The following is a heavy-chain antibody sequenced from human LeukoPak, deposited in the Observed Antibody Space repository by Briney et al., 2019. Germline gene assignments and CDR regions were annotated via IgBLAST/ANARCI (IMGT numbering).Heavy chain of an antibody. CDR2: FDPEDGET. V-gene: IGHV1-24*01. CDR1: GYTLTELS. CDR3: ATSPKPAAIPFVINYYYGMDV. J-gene: IGHJ6*02. Sequence: ASVKVSCKVSGYTLTELSMHWVRQAPGKGLEWMGGFDPEDGETIYAQKFQGRVTMTEDTSTDTAYMELSSLRSEDTAVYYCATSPKPAAIPFVINYYYGMDVWGQGTTVTVSS. D-gene: IGHD2-2*01.